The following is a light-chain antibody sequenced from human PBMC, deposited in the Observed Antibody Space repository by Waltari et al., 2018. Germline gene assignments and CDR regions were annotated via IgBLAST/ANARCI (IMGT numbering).Light chain of an antibody. J-gene: IGKJ4*01. CDR1: QYISDY. V-gene: IGKV1-39*01. CDR3: QQSKNAPLN. Sequence: DIQMTQSPSSLSASVGDRVSIACRESQYISDYLNWYQQKPGKAPKLLISAASSLQSGVPSRFSDSGSGTVFTLTISNLQPEDFATYYCQQSKNAPLNFGGGTRVEI. CDR2: AAS.